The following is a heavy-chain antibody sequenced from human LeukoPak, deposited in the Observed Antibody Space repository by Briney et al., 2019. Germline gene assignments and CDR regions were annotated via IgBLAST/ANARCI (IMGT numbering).Heavy chain of an antibody. CDR3: AKRGKTGITGTTDY. J-gene: IGHJ4*02. D-gene: IGHD1-7*01. CDR2: ISGSGGST. V-gene: IGHV3-23*01. Sequence: GGSLRLSCAASEFTFSSYAMSWVRQAPGKGLEWVSAISGSGGSTYYADSVKGRFTISRDNSKNTLYLQMNSLRAEDTAVYYCAKRGKTGITGTTDYWGQGTLVTVSS. CDR1: EFTFSSYA.